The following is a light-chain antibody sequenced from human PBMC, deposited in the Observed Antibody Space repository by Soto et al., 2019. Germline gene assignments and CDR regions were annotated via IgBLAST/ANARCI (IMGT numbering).Light chain of an antibody. CDR2: AAS. V-gene: IGKV1-9*01. CDR3: QHHGDLIG. Sequence: IPLTQSPSSLSASVGDRVTITCRASPGISRYLAWYQQKPGKAPKLLIYAASTLQSGVPSRFSGSGYGTDFTLTISSLQPEDFAVYYCQHHGDLIGFGGGTKV. J-gene: IGKJ4*01. CDR1: PGISRY.